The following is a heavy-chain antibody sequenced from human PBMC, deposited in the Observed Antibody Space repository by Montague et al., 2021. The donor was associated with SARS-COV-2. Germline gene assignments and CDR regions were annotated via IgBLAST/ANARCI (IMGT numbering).Heavy chain of an antibody. CDR3: ARRGYTGSDYFDY. CDR2: VYHSGYT. Sequence: SETLSLTCSLSGFSISSGFYWAWIRQSPGKGPEWIGTVYHSGYTXYNPSLKGRVTVSIDTSKNQFSRTVTSVTAADTAVYFCARRGYTGSDYFDYWGQGTLVTVSS. CDR1: GFSISSGFY. J-gene: IGHJ4*02. D-gene: IGHD5-12*01. V-gene: IGHV4-38-2*01.